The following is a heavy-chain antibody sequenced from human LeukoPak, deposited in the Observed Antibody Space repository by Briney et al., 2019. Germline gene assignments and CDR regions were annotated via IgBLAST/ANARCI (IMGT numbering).Heavy chain of an antibody. D-gene: IGHD2-15*01. Sequence: GGSLRLSCAASGFIFSNYPMNWVRQAPGKRLEWISYISSGSSTAYYADSVKGRFTVSRDNANKSLYLQMNSLRAADTAVYYCVREAYCSGGGCYFYDPWGQGTLVTVSS. J-gene: IGHJ5*02. CDR3: VREAYCSGGGCYFYDP. CDR2: ISSGSSTA. V-gene: IGHV3-48*01. CDR1: GFIFSNYP.